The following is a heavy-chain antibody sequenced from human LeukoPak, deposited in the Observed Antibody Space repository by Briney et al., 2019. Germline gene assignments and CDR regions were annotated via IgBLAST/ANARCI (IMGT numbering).Heavy chain of an antibody. V-gene: IGHV3-30*18. Sequence: GGSLRLSCAASGFTFSSYGMHWVRQAPGKGLEWVAVISYDGSNKYYADSVKGRFTISRDNSKNTLYLQMNSLRAEDTAVYYCAKDRHDYGDYLGGVGFDYWGQGTLVTVSS. CDR1: GFTFSSYG. CDR2: ISYDGSNK. J-gene: IGHJ4*02. D-gene: IGHD4-17*01. CDR3: AKDRHDYGDYLGGVGFDY.